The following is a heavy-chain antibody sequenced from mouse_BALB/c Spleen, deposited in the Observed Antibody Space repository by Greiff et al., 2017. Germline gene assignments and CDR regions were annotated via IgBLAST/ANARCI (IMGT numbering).Heavy chain of an antibody. J-gene: IGHJ2*01. V-gene: IGHV3-2*02. D-gene: IGHD2-4*01. CDR2: ISYSGST. Sequence: EVQLQESGPGLVKPSQSLSLTCTVTGYSITSDYAWNWIRQFPGNKLEWMGYISYSGSTSYNPSLKSRISITRDTSKNQFFLQLNSVTTEDTATYYCARLMAMITTSFDYWGQGTTLTVSS. CDR3: ARLMAMITTSFDY. CDR1: GYSITSDYA.